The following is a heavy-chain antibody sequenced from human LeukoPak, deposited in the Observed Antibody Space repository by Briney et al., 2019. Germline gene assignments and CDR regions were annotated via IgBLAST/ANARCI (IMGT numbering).Heavy chain of an antibody. CDR2: KSYDGNEK. V-gene: IGHV3-30*03. J-gene: IGHJ4*02. CDR3: TRGYGSFDN. D-gene: IGHD3-10*01. CDR1: GFTFISYD. Sequence: GGSLRLSCAASGFTFISYDMHWVRQAPGKGLEWVAIKSYDGNEKYYADSVKGRFTISRDNSKNTLYLQMNSLIAEDTAVYYCTRGYGSFDNWGQGTLVIVSS.